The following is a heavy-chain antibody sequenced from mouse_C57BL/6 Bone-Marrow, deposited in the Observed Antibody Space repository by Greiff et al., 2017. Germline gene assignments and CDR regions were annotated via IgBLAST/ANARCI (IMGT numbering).Heavy chain of an antibody. CDR3: ARRGQLRLDYFDY. Sequence: QVQLQQPGAELVKPGASVKLSCKASGYTFTSYWMHWVKQRPGQGLEWIGMIHPNSGSTNYNEKFKSKATLTVDKSSSTAYMQRSSLTSEDSAVYYCARRGQLRLDYFDYWGQGTTLTVSS. D-gene: IGHD3-2*02. CDR2: IHPNSGST. J-gene: IGHJ2*01. V-gene: IGHV1-64*01. CDR1: GYTFTSYW.